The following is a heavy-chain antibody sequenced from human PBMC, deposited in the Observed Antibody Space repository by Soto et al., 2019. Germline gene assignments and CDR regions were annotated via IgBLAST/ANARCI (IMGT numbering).Heavy chain of an antibody. Sequence: SETLSLSCTVSGRSISSYYWSWIRQPPGKGLEWIGYIYYSGSTNYNPSLKSRVTISVDKSKNQFSLKLSSVTAADTAVYYCARGGYDILPGYYNGWFDPWGQGTLVT. J-gene: IGHJ5*02. CDR2: IYYSGST. D-gene: IGHD3-9*01. CDR3: ARGGYDILPGYYNGWFDP. CDR1: GRSISSYY. V-gene: IGHV4-59*12.